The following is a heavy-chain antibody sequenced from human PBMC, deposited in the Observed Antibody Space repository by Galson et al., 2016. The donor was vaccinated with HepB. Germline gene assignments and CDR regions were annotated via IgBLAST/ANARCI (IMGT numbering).Heavy chain of an antibody. J-gene: IGHJ4*02. CDR3: ARGSHYYFAS. V-gene: IGHV3-11*01. CDR1: GFSFSDSS. CDR2: MGNSAGTI. Sequence: SLRLSCATSGFSFSDSSMNWIRQAPGKGLEWLAYMGNSAGTIYYADSVKGRFTISRDNAKNSLYLQMSSLRVEDTAVYYCARGSHYYFASWGQGTLVAVSS.